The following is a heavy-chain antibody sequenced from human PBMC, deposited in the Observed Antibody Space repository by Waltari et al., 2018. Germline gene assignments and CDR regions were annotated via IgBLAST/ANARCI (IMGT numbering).Heavy chain of an antibody. CDR1: GDSMNSNSW. Sequence: QLQLQESGPGLVKPSGTLSLTCTVSGDSMNSNSWWSWVRQPPANGLEWIGQIHRSGRSNYNPSLESRFTISLDTSNRQFSLKLTSTTAADTAVYYCARDRGIGLYFDSWGQGTLVTVSP. V-gene: IGHV4-4*02. CDR3: ARDRGIGLYFDS. J-gene: IGHJ4*02. CDR2: IHRSGRS. D-gene: IGHD1-26*01.